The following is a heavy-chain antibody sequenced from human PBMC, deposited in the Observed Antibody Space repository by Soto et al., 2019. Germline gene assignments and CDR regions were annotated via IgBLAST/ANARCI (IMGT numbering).Heavy chain of an antibody. CDR2: MSLNTDNT. CDR1: GDTFTNQE. D-gene: IGHD1-26*01. Sequence: QVQLGQSGAEVKKPGASVKVSCKASGDTFTNQEINWVRQATGQGLEWMGGMSLNTDNTGYAQKFQGRVTMTRDTAISRAYMELSSLRAEDTAVEYCARVPRASRYFCHGDVWGKGTTVTVSS. J-gene: IGHJ6*04. CDR3: ARVPRASRYFCHGDV. V-gene: IGHV1-8*01.